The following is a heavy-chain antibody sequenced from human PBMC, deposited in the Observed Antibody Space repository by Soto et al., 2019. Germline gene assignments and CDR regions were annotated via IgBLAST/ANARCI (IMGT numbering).Heavy chain of an antibody. CDR3: ARRDGGTLDY. D-gene: IGHD2-15*01. J-gene: IGHJ4*02. CDR2: IYYSGST. Sequence: SETLSLTCTVSGGSISSSSYYWGWIRQPPGKGLEWIGSIYYSGSTYYNPSLKSRVTISVDTSKNRFSLKLSSVTAADTAVFYCARRDGGTLDYWGQGTLVNVSS. V-gene: IGHV4-39*01. CDR1: GGSISSSSYY.